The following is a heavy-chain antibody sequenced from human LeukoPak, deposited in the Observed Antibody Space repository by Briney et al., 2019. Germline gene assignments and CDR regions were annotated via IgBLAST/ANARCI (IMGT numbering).Heavy chain of an antibody. D-gene: IGHD3-10*01. V-gene: IGHV3-33*01. CDR1: GFTFSSYG. CDR3: ASYKDYDAFDI. J-gene: IGHJ3*02. CDR2: IWYDGSNK. Sequence: SGGSLRLSCAASGFTFSSYGMHWVRQAPGKGPEWVAVIWYDGSNKYYADSVKGRFTISRDNSKNTLYLQMNSLRAEDTAVYYCASYKDYDAFDIWGQGTMVTVSS.